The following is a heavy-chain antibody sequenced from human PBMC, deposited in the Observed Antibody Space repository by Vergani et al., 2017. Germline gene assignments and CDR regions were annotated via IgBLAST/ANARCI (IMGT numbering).Heavy chain of an antibody. D-gene: IGHD3-10*01. J-gene: IGHJ3*02. CDR2: IIPIFGTA. CDR3: AKDFDKQGAFGAAYLGEHAFDI. Sequence: VQLVESGAEVKKPGSSVKVSCKASGGTFSSYAISWVRQAPGQGLEWMGGIIPIFGTANYAQKFQGRVTITADESTSTAYMELSSLRSEDTAVYYCAKDFDKQGAFGAAYLGEHAFDIWGQGTMVTVSS. CDR1: GGTFSSYA. V-gene: IGHV1-69*01.